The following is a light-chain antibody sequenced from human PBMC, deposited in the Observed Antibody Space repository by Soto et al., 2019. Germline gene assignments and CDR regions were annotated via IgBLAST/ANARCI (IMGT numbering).Light chain of an antibody. CDR3: QHYNNWPVT. CDR1: QYVSTN. Sequence: EIMMTQSPATLSMSPGERVTLSCVASQYVSTNLAWYQQKPGQAPRLLIYGASTRATGVPARFSASGSGIEFTLTIGSLQSEDFAVYYCQHYNNWPVTFGPGTKVDIK. V-gene: IGKV3-15*01. J-gene: IGKJ3*01. CDR2: GAS.